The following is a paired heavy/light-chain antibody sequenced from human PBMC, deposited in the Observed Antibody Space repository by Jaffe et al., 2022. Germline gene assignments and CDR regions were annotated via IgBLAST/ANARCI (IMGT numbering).Light chain of an antibody. J-gene: IGLJ1*01. CDR2: EVT. CDR3: SSYAGSNNFV. Sequence: QSALTQPPSASGSPGQSVTISCTGTSSDVGGYNYVSWYQQHPGKAPKLMIYEVTKRPSGVPDRFSGSKSGNTASLTVSGLQAEDEADYYCSSYAGSNNFVFGTGTKVTVL. CDR1: SSDVGGYNY. V-gene: IGLV2-8*01.
Heavy chain of an antibody. J-gene: IGHJ5*02. CDR2: IYYSGST. Sequence: QLQLQQSGPGLVKPSETLSLICTVSGGSISSSYYYWGWIRQPPGKGLEWIGSIYYSGSTYYNPSLKSRVTILVDTSKNQFSLNLRSVTATDTAVYYCARLHCSSRSCYVGHPNWLDPWGQGTLVTVSS. V-gene: IGHV4-39*01. CDR3: ARLHCSSRSCYVGHPNWLDP. CDR1: GGSISSSYYY. D-gene: IGHD2-2*01.